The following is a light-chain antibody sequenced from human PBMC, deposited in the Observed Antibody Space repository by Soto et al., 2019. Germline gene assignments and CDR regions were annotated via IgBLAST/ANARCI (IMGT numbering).Light chain of an antibody. CDR3: SSYAGSNNVV. J-gene: IGLJ3*02. CDR1: SSDVGGYDY. CDR2: EVN. Sequence: QSALTQPPSASGSPGQSVAISCTGTSSDVGGYDYVYWYQQHPGKAPKLLIYEVNKRPSEVSDRFSGSRSGNTASLTVSGLQAEDEADYYCSSYAGSNNVVFGGGTKLTVL. V-gene: IGLV2-8*01.